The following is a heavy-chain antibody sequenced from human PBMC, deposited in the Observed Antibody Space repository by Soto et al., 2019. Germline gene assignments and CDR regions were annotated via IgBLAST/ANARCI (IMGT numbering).Heavy chain of an antibody. J-gene: IGHJ4*02. Sequence: EVQLLGSGGGLVQPGGSLRLSCVGSGFTFSTYWMNWVRQAPGKGLEWVANINPDGNVGTYVDSVRGRFTTSRDNAKHSLYLQMNSLRADDTAVYFCAGWGGHDYNNWGQGIMVTVSS. CDR2: INPDGNVG. V-gene: IGHV3-7*03. D-gene: IGHD4-4*01. CDR1: GFTFSTYW. CDR3: AGWGGHDYNN.